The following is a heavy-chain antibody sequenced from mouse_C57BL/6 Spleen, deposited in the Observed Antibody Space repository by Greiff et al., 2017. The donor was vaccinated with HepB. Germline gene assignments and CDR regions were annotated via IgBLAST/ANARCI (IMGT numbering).Heavy chain of an antibody. CDR3: ARGGELRPYYFDY. CDR2: IDPSDSYT. V-gene: IGHV1-69*01. Sequence: QVQLKQPGAELVMPGASVKLSCKASGYTFTSYWMHWVKQRPGQGLEWIGEIDPSDSYTNYNQKFKGKSTLTVDKSSSTAYMQLSSLTSEDSAVYYCARGGELRPYYFDYRGQGTTLTVSS. CDR1: GYTFTSYW. D-gene: IGHD3-2*02. J-gene: IGHJ2*01.